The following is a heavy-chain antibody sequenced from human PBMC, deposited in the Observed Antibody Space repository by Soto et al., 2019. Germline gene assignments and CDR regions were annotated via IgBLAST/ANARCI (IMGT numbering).Heavy chain of an antibody. Sequence: WVSXRLSCAASVFTFIIYSINLFRHAPGKGLEFVSSISSSSSYIYYADSVKGRFTISRDNAKNSLYLQMNSLRAEDTAVYYCARDSGRYYGKSDFDIWGQGTMV. CDR1: VFTFIIYS. J-gene: IGHJ3*02. D-gene: IGHD1-26*01. V-gene: IGHV3-21*01. CDR2: ISSSSSYI. CDR3: ARDSGRYYGKSDFDI.